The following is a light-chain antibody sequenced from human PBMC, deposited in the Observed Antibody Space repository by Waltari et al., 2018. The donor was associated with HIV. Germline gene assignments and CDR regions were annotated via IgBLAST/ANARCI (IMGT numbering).Light chain of an antibody. V-gene: IGLV1-47*01. CDR2: RNK. CDR1: SSNIGRHY. J-gene: IGLJ1*01. CDR3: ATWNDSLSGYG. Sequence: QSVLTQPPSASGTPGQRVTISCSGSSSNIGRHYVYWYQQLPGTAPKLLIYRNKQRPSGVPDRFAGSNAGTSAVLAISGLRSEDEADYYCATWNDSLSGYGFGTGTKVTV.